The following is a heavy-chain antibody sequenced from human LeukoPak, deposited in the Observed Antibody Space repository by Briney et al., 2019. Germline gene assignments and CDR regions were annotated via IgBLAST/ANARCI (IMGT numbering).Heavy chain of an antibody. CDR2: VSGSSNTI. J-gene: IGHJ4*02. CDR1: GFTFSSYS. D-gene: IGHD1-26*01. V-gene: IGHV3-48*02. Sequence: PGGSLRLSCVGSGFTFSSYSMNWVRQAPGKGLEWVSYVSGSSNTIYYVDSVKGRFTISRDNANNSLSLQMSSLRDEDTAVYFCARGWDHFDFWGQGTLVTVSS. CDR3: ARGWDHFDF.